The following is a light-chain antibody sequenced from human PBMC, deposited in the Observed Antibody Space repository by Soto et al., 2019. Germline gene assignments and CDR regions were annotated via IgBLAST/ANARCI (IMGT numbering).Light chain of an antibody. CDR3: QQYNNWQTWT. Sequence: EIVMTQSPATLSVSPGERATLSCRASQSVSSNLAWYQQKPGQAPRLLIYGASTRATGIPARFSGSGSGTEFTLTVSSLQSEDFAVYYCQQYNNWQTWTFGQGTKVEI. CDR2: GAS. CDR1: QSVSSN. J-gene: IGKJ1*01. V-gene: IGKV3-15*01.